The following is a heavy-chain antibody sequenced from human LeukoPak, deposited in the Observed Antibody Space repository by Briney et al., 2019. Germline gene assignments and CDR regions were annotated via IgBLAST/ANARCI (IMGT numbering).Heavy chain of an antibody. D-gene: IGHD6-6*01. Sequence: GGSLRLSCAASGFTFGSYSMNWVRQAPGKGLEWVSYISSSSSTIYYADSVKGRFTISRDNAKNSLYLQMNSLRAEDTAVYYCASWIVGSSSGDAFDIWGQGTMVTVSS. CDR2: ISSSSSTI. CDR3: ASWIVGSSSGDAFDI. CDR1: GFTFGSYS. V-gene: IGHV3-48*01. J-gene: IGHJ3*02.